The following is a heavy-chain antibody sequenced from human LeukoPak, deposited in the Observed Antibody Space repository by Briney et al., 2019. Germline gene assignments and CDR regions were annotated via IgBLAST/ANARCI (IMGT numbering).Heavy chain of an antibody. Sequence: GGSLRLSCAASGFTFSSYWMSWVRQAPGKGLEWVANIKKDGSEKYYVDSVTGRFTISRDNAKKSLYLQMNSLRAEDTAVYYCATGFFYYYMDVWGKGITVT. V-gene: IGHV3-7*01. CDR3: ATGFFYYYMDV. CDR1: GFTFSSYW. CDR2: IKKDGSEK. J-gene: IGHJ6*03. D-gene: IGHD1-1*01.